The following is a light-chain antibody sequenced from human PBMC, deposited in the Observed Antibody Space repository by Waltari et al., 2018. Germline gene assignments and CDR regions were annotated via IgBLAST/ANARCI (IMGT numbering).Light chain of an antibody. CDR3: QQHFSTPVT. V-gene: IGKV4-1*01. Sequence: DIVMTQSPDSLAVSLGERATINCRSSQSVLYISDNRDYLAWYQQKPGQPPKLLINWTSTRASGVPDRISGSGSGTDFTLTISSLQAEDVAVYYCQQHFSTPVTFGGGTKVEI. CDR2: WTS. J-gene: IGKJ4*01. CDR1: QSVLYISDNRDY.